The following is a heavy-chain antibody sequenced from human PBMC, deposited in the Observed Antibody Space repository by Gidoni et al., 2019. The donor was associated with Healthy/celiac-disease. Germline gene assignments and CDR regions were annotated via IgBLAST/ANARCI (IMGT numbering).Heavy chain of an antibody. J-gene: IGHJ4*02. D-gene: IGHD5-12*01. CDR1: GGSISSYY. Sequence: QVQLQESGPGLVKPSETLSLTCTVSGGSISSYYWSWIRQPPGKGLEWIGYIYYSGSTNYNPSLKSRVTISVDTSKNQFSLKLSSVTAADTAVYYCARVEWLRRSFDYWGQGTLVTVSS. V-gene: IGHV4-59*01. CDR3: ARVEWLRRSFDY. CDR2: IYYSGST.